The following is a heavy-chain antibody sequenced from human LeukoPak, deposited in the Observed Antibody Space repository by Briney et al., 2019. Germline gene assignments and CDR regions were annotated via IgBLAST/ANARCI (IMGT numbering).Heavy chain of an antibody. V-gene: IGHV4-34*01. CDR3: ARRGRGIVVVITGWFDP. CDR2: INHSGST. D-gene: IGHD3-22*01. CDR1: GGSFSGYY. Sequence: SETLSLTCAVYGGSFSGYYWSWIRQPPGKGLEWVGEINHSGSTNYNPTLKSRVPISVDTAKNQFSLKLSSVTAADTAVYYCARRGRGIVVVITGWFDPWGQGTRVTVSS. J-gene: IGHJ5*02.